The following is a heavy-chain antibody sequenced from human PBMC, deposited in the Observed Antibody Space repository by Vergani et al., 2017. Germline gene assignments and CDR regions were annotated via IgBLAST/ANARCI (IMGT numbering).Heavy chain of an antibody. D-gene: IGHD3-16*01. CDR3: AKHFRGWGIDY. CDR2: IQVDGSNQ. Sequence: QVQLVESGGGVFQRGGSLRLSCATSGFTSSNYDMQWIRQGPGKGLEFVAFIQVDGSNQYYADSVKGRFTLSRDFSKNTLYLQMNSLRTDDTATYYCAKHFRGWGIDYWGQGTQVIVSS. J-gene: IGHJ4*02. V-gene: IGHV3-30*02. CDR1: GFTSSNYD.